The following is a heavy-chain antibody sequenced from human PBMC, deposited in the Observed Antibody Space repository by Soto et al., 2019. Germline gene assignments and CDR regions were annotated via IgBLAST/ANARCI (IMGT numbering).Heavy chain of an antibody. D-gene: IGHD3-3*01. CDR3: AGDMDFWSGDSLSYYSYGVDA. V-gene: IGHV1-3*01. Sequence: ASVKVSCKASGYTFTSYAMHWVRQAPGQRIEWMGWINAGNGNTKYSQKFQGRVTITRVTSASTAYMELSSLRSEDTAVYYCAGDMDFWSGDSLSYYSYGVDAWGQGTTVTVYS. J-gene: IGHJ6*02. CDR2: INAGNGNT. CDR1: GYTFTSYA.